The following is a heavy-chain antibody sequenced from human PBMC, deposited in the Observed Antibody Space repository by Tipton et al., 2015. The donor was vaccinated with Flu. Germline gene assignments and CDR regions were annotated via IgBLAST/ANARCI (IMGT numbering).Heavy chain of an antibody. D-gene: IGHD1-26*01. CDR2: IYHSGST. Sequence: LRLSCTVSGYSISSGYYWGWIRQPPGKGLEWIGSIYHSGSTYYNPSLKSRVTISVDTSKNQFSLKLSPVTAADTAVYYCARGRPEWELQTYYFDYWGQGTLVTVSS. J-gene: IGHJ4*02. V-gene: IGHV4-38-2*02. CDR3: ARGRPEWELQTYYFDY. CDR1: GYSISSGYY.